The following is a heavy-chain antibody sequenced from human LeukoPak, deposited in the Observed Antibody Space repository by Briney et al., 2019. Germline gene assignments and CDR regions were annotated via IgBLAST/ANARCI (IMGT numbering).Heavy chain of an antibody. J-gene: IGHJ6*03. CDR3: ASWYDFRRFRGMDV. V-gene: IGHV1-2*02. CDR2: INPNSGGT. D-gene: IGHD3-3*01. CDR1: GYSFTNYA. Sequence: GASVKVSCKASGYSFTNYAMNWVRQAPGQGLEWMGWINPNSGGTNYAQKFQGRVTMTRDTSISTAYMELSRLRSDDTAVYYCASWYDFRRFRGMDVWGKGTTVTVSS.